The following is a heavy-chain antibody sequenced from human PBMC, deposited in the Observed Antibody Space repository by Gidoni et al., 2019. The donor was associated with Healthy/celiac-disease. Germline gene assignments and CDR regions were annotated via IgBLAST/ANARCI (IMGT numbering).Heavy chain of an antibody. V-gene: IGHV3-30*18. CDR2: ISYDGSNK. J-gene: IGHJ4*02. CDR3: AKGRAWGYYDSGELDY. Sequence: QVQLVESGGGVVQPGRSLSLSCPASGFIFRSYGMHGVRQAPGKGLEWVAVISYDGSNKYYADSVKGRFTISRDNSKNTLYLQMNSLRAEDTAVYYCAKGRAWGYYDSGELDYWGQGTLVTVSS. CDR1: GFIFRSYG. D-gene: IGHD3-22*01.